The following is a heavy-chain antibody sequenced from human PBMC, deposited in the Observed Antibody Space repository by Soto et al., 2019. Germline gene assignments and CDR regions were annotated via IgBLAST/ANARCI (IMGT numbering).Heavy chain of an antibody. V-gene: IGHV5-51*01. CDR2: IYPGDSYT. CDR3: SRARPDFCSGYYTGGYYGMDV. D-gene: IGHD3-3*01. CDR1: GYSFTSYW. J-gene: IGHJ6*01. Sequence: PGESLKISCKGSGYSFTSYWIGWVRQMPGKGLEWMGIIYPGDSYTSYSPSFQGQVTISADKSISTAYLQWSSLKASDTAMDDCSRARPDFCSGYYTGGYYGMDVWGQGTTVTVSS.